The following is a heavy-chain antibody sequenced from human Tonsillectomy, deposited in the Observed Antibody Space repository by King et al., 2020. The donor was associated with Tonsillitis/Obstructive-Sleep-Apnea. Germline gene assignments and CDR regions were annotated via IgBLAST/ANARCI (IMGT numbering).Heavy chain of an antibody. V-gene: IGHV4-59*01. CDR2: IYDSGST. CDR1: GGSISSYY. J-gene: IGHJ3*02. D-gene: IGHD2-8*01. CDR3: ARDMVLEAGGDAFDI. Sequence: VQLQESGPGRVKPSETLSLTCTVSGGSISSYYWGWIRQPPGKGLEWIGYIYDSGSTNYNPSLKSRVTISVDRSKNQFSLKLSSVTAADTAVYYCARDMVLEAGGDAFDIWGQGTMVTVSS.